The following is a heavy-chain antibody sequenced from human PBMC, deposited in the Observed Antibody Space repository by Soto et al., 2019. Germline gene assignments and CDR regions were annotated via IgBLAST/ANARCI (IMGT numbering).Heavy chain of an antibody. D-gene: IGHD3-16*01. CDR1: WDSFTSLL. J-gene: IGHJ4*02. V-gene: IGHV5-51*01. CDR3: ARHVGQTFCIDY. Sequence: PGGSLIISCKGCWDSFTSLLVDWVGPMPGKGLEWMGIIYPGDSDTRYSPSFQGQVPIAADKSISHAYLQWSSLLASDTAIYYCARHVGQTFCIDYWGQGTLVTVSS. CDR2: IYPGDSDT.